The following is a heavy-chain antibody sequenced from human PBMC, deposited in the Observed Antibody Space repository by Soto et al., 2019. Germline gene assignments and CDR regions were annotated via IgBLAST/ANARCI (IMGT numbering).Heavy chain of an antibody. CDR1: GGSISSYY. J-gene: IGHJ4*02. Sequence: SETLSLTCTVSGGSISSYYWSWIRQPPGKGLEWIGEINHSGSTNYNPSLKSRVTISVDTSKNQFSLKLSSVTAADTAVYYCASSLTVATTPHFDYWGQGTLVTVSS. CDR3: ASSLTVATTPHFDY. CDR2: INHSGST. V-gene: IGHV4-34*01. D-gene: IGHD5-12*01.